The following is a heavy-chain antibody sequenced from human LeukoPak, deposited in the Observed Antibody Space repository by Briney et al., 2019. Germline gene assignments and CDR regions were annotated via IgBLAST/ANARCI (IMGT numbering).Heavy chain of an antibody. CDR1: GGSISTSIYY. CDR2: XYYSGTT. V-gene: IGHV4-39*01. CDR3: ARHGRGTISWYEGWFDP. Sequence: SETLSLTCTVSGGSISTSIYYWGWIRQPPGKGLXWXXXXYYSGTTYSNPSLQSRVTISVDTSKNQFSLKLSSVTAADTAVYYCARHGRGTISWYEGWFDPWGQGTLVTVSS. D-gene: IGHD6-13*01. J-gene: IGHJ5*02.